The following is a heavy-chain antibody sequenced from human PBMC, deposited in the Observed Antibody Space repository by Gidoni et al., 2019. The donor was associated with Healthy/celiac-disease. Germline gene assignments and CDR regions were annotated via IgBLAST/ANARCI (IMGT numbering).Heavy chain of an antibody. V-gene: IGHV3-30-3*01. D-gene: IGHD2-8*01. J-gene: IGHJ6*02. CDR2: ISYDGSNK. CDR1: GFTFSSYA. Sequence: QVQLVESGGGVVQPGRSLRLSCAASGFTFSSYAMHWVRQAPGKGLEWVAVISYDGSNKYYADSVKGRFTISRDNSKNALYLQMNSLRAEDTAVYYCASISKWVYGMDVWGQGTTVTVSS. CDR3: ASISKWVYGMDV.